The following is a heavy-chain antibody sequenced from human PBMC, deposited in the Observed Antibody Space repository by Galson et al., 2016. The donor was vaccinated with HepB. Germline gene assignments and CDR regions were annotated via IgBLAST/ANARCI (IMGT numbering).Heavy chain of an antibody. CDR2: ISSSANNI. V-gene: IGHV3-11*04. CDR1: GFTFRDYY. Sequence: SLRLSCPASGFTFRDYYMSWIRQAPGKGLEWVSYISSSANNIKYADSVEGRFTISRDNAKNSLYLQMSSLRAEDTAVYYCATSNYCSKRCAAFDPRGQGTLVTVSS. CDR3: ATSNYCSKRCAAFDP. J-gene: IGHJ5*02. D-gene: IGHD2-2*01.